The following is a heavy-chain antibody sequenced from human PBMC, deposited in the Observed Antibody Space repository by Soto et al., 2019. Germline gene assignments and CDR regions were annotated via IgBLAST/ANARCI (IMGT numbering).Heavy chain of an antibody. CDR3: ARLSRPNYYDTSGFFKDNWFDP. V-gene: IGHV1-69*13. Sequence: SVKVSCKASGGTFNSYDINWVRQAPGQGLEWMGGIIPIVETPKYAQKFQGRVTITADESTNTVYMELSSLRSEDTAMYYCARLSRPNYYDTSGFFKDNWFDPWGQGTLVT. CDR2: IIPIVETP. J-gene: IGHJ5*02. CDR1: GGTFNSYD. D-gene: IGHD3-22*01.